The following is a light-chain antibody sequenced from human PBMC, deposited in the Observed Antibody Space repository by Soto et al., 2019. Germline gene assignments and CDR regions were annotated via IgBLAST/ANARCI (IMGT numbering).Light chain of an antibody. CDR2: EVT. Sequence: QSALTQPPSVSGSPGQSVTISCTGTSSDVGGYNYVSWYQQHPGKAPKLMIYEVTDRPSGVPSRFSGSKSGNTASLTISGLQAEDEADYYCSSYAGSSTVFGTGTKLTVL. CDR1: SSDVGGYNY. CDR3: SSYAGSSTV. V-gene: IGLV2-8*01. J-gene: IGLJ1*01.